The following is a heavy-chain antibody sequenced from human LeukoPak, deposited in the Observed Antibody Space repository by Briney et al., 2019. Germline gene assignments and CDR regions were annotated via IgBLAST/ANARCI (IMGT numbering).Heavy chain of an antibody. Sequence: GGSLRLSFAASGFTFSRYSMSWVRQAPGKGLEWLSFVSSGSASVDYADSVKGRFTISRDNAKNSLYLQMNSLTVEDTAVYYCASGGSYFDYWGQGTLVTVSS. CDR3: ASGGSYFDY. CDR2: VSSGSASV. V-gene: IGHV3-48*04. D-gene: IGHD3-10*01. J-gene: IGHJ4*02. CDR1: GFTFSRYS.